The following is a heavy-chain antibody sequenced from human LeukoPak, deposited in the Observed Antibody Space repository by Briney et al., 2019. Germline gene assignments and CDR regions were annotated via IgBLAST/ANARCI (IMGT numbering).Heavy chain of an antibody. J-gene: IGHJ6*03. Sequence: SETLSLTCSVSGGPISANEYYWVWIRQPPGKGLEWIGSIYYSGSTYYNPSLKSRVTISVDTSKNQFSLKLSSVTAADTAVYYCARLSADVLLWFGELPYYYYYMDVWGKGTTVTVSS. V-gene: IGHV4-39*01. CDR1: GGPISANEYY. CDR3: ARLSADVLLWFGELPYYYYYMDV. D-gene: IGHD3-10*01. CDR2: IYYSGST.